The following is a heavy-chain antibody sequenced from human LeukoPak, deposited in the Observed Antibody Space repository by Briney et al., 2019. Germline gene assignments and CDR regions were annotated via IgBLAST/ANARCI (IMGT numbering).Heavy chain of an antibody. CDR3: ATDSGDHSSSWTQFDY. Sequence: ASVKVSCKVSGYTLTELSMHWVRQAPGKGLEWMGGFDPEDGETIYAQKFQGRVTMTEDTSTDTAYMELSSLRSEDTAVYYCATDSGDHSSSWTQFDYWGQGTLVTVSS. CDR1: GYTLTELS. J-gene: IGHJ4*02. D-gene: IGHD6-13*01. V-gene: IGHV1-24*01. CDR2: FDPEDGET.